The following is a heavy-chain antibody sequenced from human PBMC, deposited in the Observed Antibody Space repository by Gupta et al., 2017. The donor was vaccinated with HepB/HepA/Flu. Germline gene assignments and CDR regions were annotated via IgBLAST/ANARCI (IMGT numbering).Heavy chain of an antibody. J-gene: IGHJ4*02. CDR3: VFLLDY. Sequence: QLQLQESGPGLVKPSETLSLTCTVSGDSISSRSYYWGWMRQPPGKGLEWIGTIYYSGTTHYNPSLKSRVTTSVDTSKNQFSLKLSSVTAADTAVYYCVFLLDYWGQGTLVTVSS. D-gene: IGHD2/OR15-2a*01. CDR2: IYYSGTT. V-gene: IGHV4-39*01. CDR1: GDSISSRSYY.